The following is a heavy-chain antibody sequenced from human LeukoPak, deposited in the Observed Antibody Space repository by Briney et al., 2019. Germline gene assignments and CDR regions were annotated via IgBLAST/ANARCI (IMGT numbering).Heavy chain of an antibody. CDR3: ARLASSLKPFGGNGMDV. V-gene: IGHV3-73*01. D-gene: IGHD3-3*01. Sequence: GGSLRLSCAASGFTFSSYWMHWVRQASGKGLEWIGRIRNKGNSYATTYAASVRGRFTISRDDLKNTAYLQMSSLKTEDTAVYYCARLASSLKPFGGNGMDVWGQGTTVTVSS. J-gene: IGHJ6*02. CDR2: IRNKGNSYAT. CDR1: GFTFSSYW.